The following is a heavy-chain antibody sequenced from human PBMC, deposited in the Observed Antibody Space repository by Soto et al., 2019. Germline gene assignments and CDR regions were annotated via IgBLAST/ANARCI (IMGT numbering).Heavy chain of an antibody. Sequence: GSLRLAGAASGFTFSDYYMSWIRQAPGKGLEWVSYIRRIDSIIYYADSVKGRFTISRDNAKNSLYLQMNSRRAEDTAVYYCARDLGYYESSGYFDYWGQGTLVSVSS. J-gene: IGHJ4*02. D-gene: IGHD3-22*01. CDR3: ARDLGYYESSGYFDY. V-gene: IGHV3-11*01. CDR2: IRRIDSII. CDR1: GFTFSDYY.